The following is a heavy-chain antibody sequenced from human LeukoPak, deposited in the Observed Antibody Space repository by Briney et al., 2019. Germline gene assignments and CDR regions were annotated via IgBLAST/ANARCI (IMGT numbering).Heavy chain of an antibody. D-gene: IGHD4-17*01. CDR1: GFTFSSYA. CDR2: ISAAGGST. V-gene: IGHV3-23*01. CDR3: AKTASTVTTAFDD. J-gene: IGHJ4*02. Sequence: GGSLRLSCAASGFTFSSYAMGWVRQAPGKGLEWVSSISAAGGSTYYADSVKGRFTISRDNSKNTLYVQMNSLRADDMARYYCAKTASTVTTAFDDWGQGTLVTVSS.